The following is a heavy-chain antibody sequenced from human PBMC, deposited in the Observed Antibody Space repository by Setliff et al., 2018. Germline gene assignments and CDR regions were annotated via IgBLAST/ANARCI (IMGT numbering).Heavy chain of an antibody. J-gene: IGHJ3*02. V-gene: IGHV4-39*07. CDR3: ARDASASDGRNAFDI. Sequence: SETLSLTCAVPGGSISDNGYFWGWVRQPPGKGLEWIGNIYFGGNTYFNPSFKSRVTMSIDTSNSQFSLKLSSVTAADTAIYYCARDASASDGRNAFDIWGQGTMVTVSS. D-gene: IGHD1-26*01. CDR2: IYFGGNT. CDR1: GGSISDNGYF.